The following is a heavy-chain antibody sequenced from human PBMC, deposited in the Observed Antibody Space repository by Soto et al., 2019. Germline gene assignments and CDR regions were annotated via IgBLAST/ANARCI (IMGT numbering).Heavy chain of an antibody. V-gene: IGHV5-51*01. Sequence: GESLKIWYQGSGYSFVSYWVGLVRPMPGKGLEWMGIIYPGDSDTRYSPSFQGQVTISADKSISTAYLQWSSLKASDTAMYYCARQVSGTRYYFDYWGQGTLVTVSS. D-gene: IGHD1-7*01. J-gene: IGHJ4*02. CDR3: ARQVSGTRYYFDY. CDR1: GYSFVSYW. CDR2: IYPGDSDT.